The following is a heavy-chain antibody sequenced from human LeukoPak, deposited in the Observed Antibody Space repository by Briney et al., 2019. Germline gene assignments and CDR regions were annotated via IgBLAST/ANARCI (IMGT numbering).Heavy chain of an antibody. V-gene: IGHV3-23*01. J-gene: IGHJ4*02. CDR3: AKGLYYYDSSGFDY. CDR1: GFTFSNAW. Sequence: GGSLRLSCAASGFTFSNAWMSWVRQAPGKGLEWVSAISGSGGSTYYADSVKGRFTISRDNSKNTLYLQMNSLRAEDTAVYYCAKGLYYYDSSGFDYWGQGTLVTVSS. D-gene: IGHD3-22*01. CDR2: ISGSGGST.